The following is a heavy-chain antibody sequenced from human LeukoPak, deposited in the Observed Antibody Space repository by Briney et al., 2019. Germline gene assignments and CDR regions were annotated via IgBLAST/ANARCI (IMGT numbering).Heavy chain of an antibody. J-gene: IGHJ4*02. D-gene: IGHD4-17*01. V-gene: IGHV1-18*01. Sequence: GASVKVSCKASGYTFTSYGISWVRQAPGQGLEWMGWISAYNGNTNYAQKLQGRVTMTTDTSTSTAYVELRSLRSDDTAVYYCARALTDDYGDYGALGYWGQGTLVTVSS. CDR1: GYTFTSYG. CDR3: ARALTDDYGDYGALGY. CDR2: ISAYNGNT.